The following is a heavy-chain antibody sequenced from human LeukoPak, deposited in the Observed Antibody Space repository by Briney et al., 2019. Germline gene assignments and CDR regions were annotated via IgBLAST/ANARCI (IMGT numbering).Heavy chain of an antibody. J-gene: IGHJ4*02. CDR3: ARASTPYYDSSCYYGY. V-gene: IGHV1-8*03. CDR2: MNPNCGTT. D-gene: IGHD3-22*01. CDR1: GYTFTSYA. Sequence: ASVKVSCKASGYTFTSYAINWVRQATGQGLEWMGWMNPNCGTTGHAQKFQGRVTITTNTSISTAYMELSSLRSEDTAVYYCARASTPYYDSSCYYGYWGQGTLVTVSS.